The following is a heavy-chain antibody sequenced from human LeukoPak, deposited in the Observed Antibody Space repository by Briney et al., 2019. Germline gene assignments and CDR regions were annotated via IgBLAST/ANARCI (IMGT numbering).Heavy chain of an antibody. Sequence: GGSLRLSCTVSGFTVSTNSMSWVRQAPGKGLEWVSAISGSGGSTYYAGSVKGRFTISRDNSKNTLYLQMNSLRAEDTAVYYCAKDRSRYYYDSSGYYYFDYWGQGTLVTVSS. CDR3: AKDRSRYYYDSSGYYYFDY. CDR1: GFTVSTNS. CDR2: ISGSGGST. V-gene: IGHV3-23*01. D-gene: IGHD3-22*01. J-gene: IGHJ4*02.